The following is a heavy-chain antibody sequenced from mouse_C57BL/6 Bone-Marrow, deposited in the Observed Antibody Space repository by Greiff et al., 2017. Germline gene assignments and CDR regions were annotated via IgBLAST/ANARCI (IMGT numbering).Heavy chain of an antibody. CDR1: GYTFTSYW. J-gene: IGHJ4*01. D-gene: IGHD2-3*01. CDR3: ARYYDGYYAMDY. CDR2: IDPSDSET. Sequence: QVQLQQPGAELVRPGSSVKLSCKASGYTFTSYWMHWVKQRPIQGLEWIGNIDPSDSETHYNQKFKDKATLTVDKSSSTAYMQLSSLTSEDSAVYDCARYYDGYYAMDYWGQGTSVTVSS. V-gene: IGHV1-52*01.